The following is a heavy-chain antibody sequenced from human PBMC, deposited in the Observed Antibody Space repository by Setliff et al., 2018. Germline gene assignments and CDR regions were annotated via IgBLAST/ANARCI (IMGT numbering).Heavy chain of an antibody. CDR2: IHYSGST. J-gene: IGHJ5*02. CDR3: ARGPSKVQFDT. Sequence: SETLSLTCTVSGGSISSSSYYWGWIRQPPGKGLEWIGSIHYSGSTYYNPSLKSRVTIFVDTSKNQFSLKLSSVTAADTAVYYCARGPSKVQFDTWGRGIPVTVSS. CDR1: GGSISSSSYY. V-gene: IGHV4-39*01. D-gene: IGHD4-4*01.